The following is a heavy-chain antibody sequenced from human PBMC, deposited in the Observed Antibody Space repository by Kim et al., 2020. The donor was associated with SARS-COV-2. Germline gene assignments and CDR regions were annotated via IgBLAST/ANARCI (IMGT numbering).Heavy chain of an antibody. V-gene: IGHV3-7*01. CDR3: AREGDDFWSGLVDAFDI. CDR2: IKQDGSEK. Sequence: GGSLRLSCAASGFTFSSYWMSRVRQAPGKGLEWVANIKQDGSEKYYVDSVKGRFTISRDNAKNSLYLQMNSLRAEDTAVYYCAREGDDFWSGLVDAFDIWGQGTMVTVSS. D-gene: IGHD3-3*01. CDR1: GFTFSSYW. J-gene: IGHJ3*02.